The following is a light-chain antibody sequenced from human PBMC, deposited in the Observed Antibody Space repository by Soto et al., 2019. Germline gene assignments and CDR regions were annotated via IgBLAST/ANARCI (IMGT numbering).Light chain of an antibody. CDR1: QSVSNNN. J-gene: IGKJ1*01. CDR3: QQYGSSGT. Sequence: EIALTQYPGTLSLSPGERATVSCRASQSVSNNNLARYQQKPGQAPRLLIYGASNRATGIPDRFSGSGSGTDFSLTISRLEPEDFAVYYCQQYGSSGTFGQGTKV. CDR2: GAS. V-gene: IGKV3-20*01.